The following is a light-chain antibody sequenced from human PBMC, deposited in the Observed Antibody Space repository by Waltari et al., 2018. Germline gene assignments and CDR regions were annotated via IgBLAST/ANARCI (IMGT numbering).Light chain of an antibody. CDR1: SSDVGGYNY. Sequence: QSALTQPASVSGSPGQSITISCTGTSSDVGGYNYVSWYQQHPGKAPKLMIYEVSNRPSGVYNRVSRSKSGNTASLTISGLQAEDEADYYCSSYTSSSTLVVFGGGTKLTVL. CDR3: SSYTSSSTLVV. CDR2: EVS. V-gene: IGLV2-14*01. J-gene: IGLJ2*01.